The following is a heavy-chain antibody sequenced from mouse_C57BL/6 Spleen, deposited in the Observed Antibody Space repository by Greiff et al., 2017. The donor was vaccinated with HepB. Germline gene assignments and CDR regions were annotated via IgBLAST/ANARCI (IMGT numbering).Heavy chain of an antibody. D-gene: IGHD2-1*01. V-gene: IGHV1-42*01. CDR3: AREYYGNPFAY. CDR2: INPSTGGT. J-gene: IGHJ3*01. CDR1: GYSFTGYY. Sequence: EVKLQQSGPELVKPGASVKISCKASGYSFTGYYMNWVKQSPEKSLEWIGEINPSTGGTTYNQKFKAKATLTVDKSSSTAYMQLKSLTSEDSAVYYCAREYYGNPFAYWGQGTLVTVSA.